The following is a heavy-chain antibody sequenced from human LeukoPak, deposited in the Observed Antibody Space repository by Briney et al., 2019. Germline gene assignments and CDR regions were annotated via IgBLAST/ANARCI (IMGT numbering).Heavy chain of an antibody. J-gene: IGHJ4*02. CDR2: IHSDGSK. Sequence: GGSLRLSCAASGFPVRSNYMTWVRQAPQKGLEWVSTIHSDGSKYYVDSVKGRFIISRDISQNTVYLEMNSLRAEDAAVYYCAREGWEELGHYFDYWGQGTGVTVSS. CDR3: AREGWEELGHYFDY. CDR1: GFPVRSNY. D-gene: IGHD1-26*01. V-gene: IGHV3-53*01.